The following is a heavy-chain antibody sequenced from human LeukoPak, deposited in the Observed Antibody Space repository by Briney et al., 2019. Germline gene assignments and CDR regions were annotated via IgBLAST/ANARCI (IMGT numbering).Heavy chain of an antibody. Sequence: SETLSLTCTVSGDSVSSGSYYWSWIRQPPGKGLEWIGYISYSGSTNYNPSLKSRVTISVDTSKNQFSLILSSVTAADTAVYYCARELLSGNHPFDYWGQGTLVTVSS. CDR3: ARELLSGNHPFDY. CDR2: ISYSGST. D-gene: IGHD1-14*01. J-gene: IGHJ4*02. V-gene: IGHV4-61*01. CDR1: GDSVSSGSYY.